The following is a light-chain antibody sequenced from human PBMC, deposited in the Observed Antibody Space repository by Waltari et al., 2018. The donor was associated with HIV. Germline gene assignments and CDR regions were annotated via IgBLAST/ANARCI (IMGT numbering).Light chain of an antibody. CDR1: SSDVGGYKY. J-gene: IGLJ3*02. Sequence: QSALTQPPSESGSPGQSVTISCTGTSSDVGGYKYVSWYQQNPGKAPKLMIYEVSKRPSGVPDRFSGSKSGNTASLTVSGLQAEDEADYYCNSYAGSNNWVFGGGTKLTVL. CDR2: EVS. V-gene: IGLV2-8*01. CDR3: NSYAGSNNWV.